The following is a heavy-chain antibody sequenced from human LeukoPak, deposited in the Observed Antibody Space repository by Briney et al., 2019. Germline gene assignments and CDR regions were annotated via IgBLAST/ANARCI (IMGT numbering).Heavy chain of an antibody. D-gene: IGHD3-22*01. Sequence: PSETLSLTCTVSGGSVSSGNYYWSWIRQPPGKGLEWIGYIYYSGSTNYNPSLKSRVTISVDTSRNQFSLKLSSVTAADTAVYYCARDPSGYFNYWGQGTLATVSS. J-gene: IGHJ4*02. V-gene: IGHV4-61*01. CDR1: GGSVSSGNYY. CDR3: ARDPSGYFNY. CDR2: IYYSGST.